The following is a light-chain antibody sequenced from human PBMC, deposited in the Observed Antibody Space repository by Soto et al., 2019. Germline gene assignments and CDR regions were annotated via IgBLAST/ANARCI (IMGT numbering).Light chain of an antibody. CDR1: QSVAGSY. V-gene: IGKV3-20*01. CDR2: GAS. CDR3: QQYGSSSEIT. J-gene: IGKJ5*01. Sequence: EIVTSQSPGTLSLYTGERATLSCRASQSVAGSYLAWYQQKPGQAPRLLIYGASSRATGFPDRFSGSGSGTDFTLTISGLEPEDSAVYYCQQYGSSSEITFGQGTRLEI.